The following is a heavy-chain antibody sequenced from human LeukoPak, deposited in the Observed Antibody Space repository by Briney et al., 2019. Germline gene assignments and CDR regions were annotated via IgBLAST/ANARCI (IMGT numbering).Heavy chain of an antibody. V-gene: IGHV3-7*01. CDR1: GFTFNQHS. D-gene: IGHD3/OR15-3a*01. Sequence: GGSLRLSCVASGFTFNQHSMSWVRQAPVKGLEWVASIRPDGSAVFYVDSVKGRFTFSRDNAKNSLDLQMNSLRAEDTAVYYCARFGLPYSIDLWGQGTMVTVSS. CDR3: ARFGLPYSIDL. CDR2: IRPDGSAV. J-gene: IGHJ6*02.